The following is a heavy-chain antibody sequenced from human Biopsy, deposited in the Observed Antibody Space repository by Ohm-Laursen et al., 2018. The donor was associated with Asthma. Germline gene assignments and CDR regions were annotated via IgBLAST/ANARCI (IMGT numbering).Heavy chain of an antibody. Sequence: GASVKVSCKASGYNFISFAIHWVRQAPGQRLEWMGWVNTGNGDTKYSQKFQGRVTITRGTSASTAYMELRGLRSEDTATYYCARTYYDFLTGQVKDVFGVWGQGTMVTVSS. V-gene: IGHV1-3*04. D-gene: IGHD3-9*01. CDR1: GYNFISFA. CDR2: VNTGNGDT. CDR3: ARTYYDFLTGQVKDVFGV. J-gene: IGHJ3*01.